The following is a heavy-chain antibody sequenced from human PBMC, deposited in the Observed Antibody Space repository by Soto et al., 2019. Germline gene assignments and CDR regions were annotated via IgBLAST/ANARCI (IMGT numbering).Heavy chain of an antibody. Sequence: QVQLQESGPGLVKPSETLSLTCTVSGGSISSHYWNWVRQSAGKGLEWIGRIYPSGSTNYKPSLKSRVTLSRDTSTYQFSLKVSSVTAADTAVYYCARGHHYDTSTGYYAAHHMDVWGQGTTVTVSS. CDR3: ARGHHYDTSTGYYAAHHMDV. CDR1: GGSISSHY. D-gene: IGHD3-9*01. J-gene: IGHJ6*02. CDR2: IYPSGST. V-gene: IGHV4-4*07.